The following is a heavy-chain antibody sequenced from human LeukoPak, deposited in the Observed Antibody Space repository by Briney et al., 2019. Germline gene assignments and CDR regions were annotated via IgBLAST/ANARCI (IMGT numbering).Heavy chain of an antibody. Sequence: ASVKVSCKASGYTFTSYGISWVRQAPGQGLEWMGWISAYNGNTNYAQKLQGRVTMTTDTSTSTAYMELRSLRSEDTAVYYCARDGVWITMVRGVIGSYYYYMDVWGKGTTVIVSS. J-gene: IGHJ6*03. CDR1: GYTFTSYG. CDR2: ISAYNGNT. D-gene: IGHD3-10*01. V-gene: IGHV1-18*01. CDR3: ARDGVWITMVRGVIGSYYYYMDV.